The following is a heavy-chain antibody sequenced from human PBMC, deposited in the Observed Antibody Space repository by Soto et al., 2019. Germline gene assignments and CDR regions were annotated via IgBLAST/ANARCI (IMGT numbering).Heavy chain of an antibody. CDR1: GGSISSYY. Sequence: SETLSLTCTVSGGSISSYYWSWIRQPPGKGLEWIGYIYYSGSTNYNLSLKSRVTISVDTSKNQFSLKLSSVTAADTAVYYCARRLAMGRGAPLTYYYYYMDVWGKGTTVTVSS. D-gene: IGHD3-10*01. CDR3: ARRLAMGRGAPLTYYYYYMDV. J-gene: IGHJ6*03. V-gene: IGHV4-59*01. CDR2: IYYSGST.